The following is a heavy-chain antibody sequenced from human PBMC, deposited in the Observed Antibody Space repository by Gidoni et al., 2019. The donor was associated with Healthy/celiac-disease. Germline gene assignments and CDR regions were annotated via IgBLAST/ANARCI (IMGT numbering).Heavy chain of an antibody. Sequence: QVQLVESGGGVVQPGRSLRLSCSASGFTFSSYGMHWVRQAPGKGLEWVAVISYDGSNKYYADSVKGRFTISRDNSKNTLYLQMNSLRAEDTAVYYCAKKAAAADYYGMDVWGQGTTVTVSS. J-gene: IGHJ6*02. CDR3: AKKAAAADYYGMDV. D-gene: IGHD6-13*01. V-gene: IGHV3-30*18. CDR1: GFTFSSYG. CDR2: ISYDGSNK.